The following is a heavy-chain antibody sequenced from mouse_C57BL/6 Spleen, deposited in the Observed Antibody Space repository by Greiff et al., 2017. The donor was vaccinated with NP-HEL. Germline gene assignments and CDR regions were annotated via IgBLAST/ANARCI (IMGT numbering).Heavy chain of an antibody. J-gene: IGHJ2*01. CDR2: INYDGSST. V-gene: IGHV5-16*01. D-gene: IGHD2-12*01. CDR3: ARSYYSLDY. Sequence: EVKVVESEGGLVQPGSSMKLSCTASGFTFSDYYMAWVRQVPEKGLEWVANINYDGSSTYYLDSLKSRFIISRDNAKNILYLQMSSLKSEDTATYYCARSYYSLDYWGQGTTLTVSS. CDR1: GFTFSDYY.